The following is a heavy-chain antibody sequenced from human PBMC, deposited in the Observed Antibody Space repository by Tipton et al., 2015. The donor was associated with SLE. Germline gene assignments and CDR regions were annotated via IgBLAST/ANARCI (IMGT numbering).Heavy chain of an antibody. Sequence: TLSLTCTVSGGSISSHYWNWIRQPPGKGLEWIGYIYYSGSTNYNTSLKSRVTISVDTSKNQFSLKLRSVTAADTAVYYCARGFFWSGYDAFDMWGQGTMVTVSS. D-gene: IGHD3-3*01. J-gene: IGHJ3*02. V-gene: IGHV4-59*11. CDR1: GGSISSHY. CDR3: ARGFFWSGYDAFDM. CDR2: IYYSGST.